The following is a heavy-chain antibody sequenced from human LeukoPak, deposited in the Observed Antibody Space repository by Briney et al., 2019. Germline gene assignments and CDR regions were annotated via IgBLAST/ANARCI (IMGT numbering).Heavy chain of an antibody. CDR1: GYSFTSYW. V-gene: IGHV5-51*01. Sequence: GESPKTSCKGSGYSFTSYWIGWVRQMPGKGLEGMGIIYPGDSDTRYSPSFQGQVTISADKSISTAYLQWSSLKASDTAMYYCASLDRGYSYGYRVYWGQGTLVTVSS. CDR3: ASLDRGYSYGYRVY. D-gene: IGHD5-18*01. J-gene: IGHJ4*02. CDR2: IYPGDSDT.